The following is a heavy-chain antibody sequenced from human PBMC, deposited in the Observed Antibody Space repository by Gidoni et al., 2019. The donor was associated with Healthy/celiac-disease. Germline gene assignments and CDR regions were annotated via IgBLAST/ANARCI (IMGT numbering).Heavy chain of an antibody. CDR2: ISGSGGST. J-gene: IGHJ5*02. D-gene: IGHD6-6*01. V-gene: IGHV3-23*01. CDR1: GFTFSSYA. Sequence: EVQLLESGGGLVQPGGSLRLSCAASGFTFSSYAMSWVRQAQGKGLEWVSAISGSGGSTYYADSVKGRFTISRDNSKNTLYLQMNSLRAEDTAVYYCAKDFTKHSPFKLIAARPRFVGNWFDPWGQGTLVTVSS. CDR3: AKDFTKHSPFKLIAARPRFVGNWFDP.